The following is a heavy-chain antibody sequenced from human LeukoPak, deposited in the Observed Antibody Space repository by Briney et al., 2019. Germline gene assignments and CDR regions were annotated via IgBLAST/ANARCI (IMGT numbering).Heavy chain of an antibody. J-gene: IGHJ4*02. Sequence: PGGSLRLSCAASGFTFSSYSMNWVRQAPGKGLEWVSYISSSSSTIYYADSVKGRFTISRDNSKNTLYLQMNSLRAEDTAVYYCAKDRDYGGNSESDYWGQGTLVTVSS. CDR1: GFTFSSYS. V-gene: IGHV3-48*01. CDR2: ISSSSSTI. CDR3: AKDRDYGGNSESDY. D-gene: IGHD4-23*01.